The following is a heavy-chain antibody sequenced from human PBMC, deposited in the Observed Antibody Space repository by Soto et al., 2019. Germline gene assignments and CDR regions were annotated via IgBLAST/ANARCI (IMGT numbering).Heavy chain of an antibody. CDR2: INHSGSI. Sequence: PSETLSLTCAVYGGSFSGYYWSWIRQPPGKGLEWIGEINHSGSINYNPSLKSRVTISVDTSKNQFSLKLSSVTAADTAVYYCARGDYYDTSGLHHPNYFAYCGQRTLVTVSS. CDR1: GGSFSGYY. V-gene: IGHV4-34*01. J-gene: IGHJ4*02. CDR3: ARGDYYDTSGLHHPNYFAY. D-gene: IGHD3-22*01.